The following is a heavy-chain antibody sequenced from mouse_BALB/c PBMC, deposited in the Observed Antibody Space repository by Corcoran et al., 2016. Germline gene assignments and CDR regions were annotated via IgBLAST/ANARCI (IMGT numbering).Heavy chain of an antibody. CDR3: ARDGRRGYFDV. J-gene: IGHJ1*01. D-gene: IGHD2-3*01. Sequence: EVQLQQSGPELVKPGASVKMSCKASGYTFTSYVMHWVKQKPGQGLEWIGYINPYNDGTKYNEKFKGKATLTSDKSSSTAYMELSSLTSEDSAVYSCARDGRRGYFDVWGAGTTVTVSS. CDR2: INPYNDGT. V-gene: IGHV1S136*01. CDR1: GYTFTSYV.